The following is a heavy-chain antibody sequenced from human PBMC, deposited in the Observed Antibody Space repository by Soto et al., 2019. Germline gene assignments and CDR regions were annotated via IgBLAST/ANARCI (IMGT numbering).Heavy chain of an antibody. J-gene: IGHJ3*02. CDR2: ISNGGGRT. Sequence: PGGSLRLSCAASGFTFSNYAMTWVRQAPGTGLEWVSTISNGGGRTYYADSVKGRFTISRDNSKNTLYLQMNSLRAEATAVYYCAKIPSRLRDAFDIWGQGTMVTVSS. CDR3: AKIPSRLRDAFDI. V-gene: IGHV3-23*01. CDR1: GFTFSNYA.